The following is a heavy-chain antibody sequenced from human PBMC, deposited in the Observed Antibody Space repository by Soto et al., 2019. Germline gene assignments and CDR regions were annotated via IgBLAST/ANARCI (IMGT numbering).Heavy chain of an antibody. Sequence: SETLSLTCTVSGGSISSYYWSWIRQPPGKGLEWIGYIYYSGSTNYNPSLKSRVTISVDTSKNQFSLKLSSVTAADTAVYYCARVGPAGGVYCSSTSCYHGWFDPWGQGTLVTVSS. V-gene: IGHV4-59*01. CDR2: IYYSGST. CDR3: ARVGPAGGVYCSSTSCYHGWFDP. CDR1: GGSISSYY. D-gene: IGHD2-2*01. J-gene: IGHJ5*02.